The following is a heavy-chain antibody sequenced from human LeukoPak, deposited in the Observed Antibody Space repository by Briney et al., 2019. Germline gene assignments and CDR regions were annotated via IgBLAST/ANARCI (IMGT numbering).Heavy chain of an antibody. D-gene: IGHD1-1*01. V-gene: IGHV4-30-4*01. CDR3: ARQRYNWNHNYFDY. Sequence: PSETLSLTCTVSGGSITSGGYYWSWIRQPPGKGLEWIGYIYYSGSTYYNPSLKSRVTISVDTSKNQFSLKLSSVTAADTAVYYCARQRYNWNHNYFDYWGQGTLVTVSS. CDR2: IYYSGST. CDR1: GGSITSGGYY. J-gene: IGHJ4*02.